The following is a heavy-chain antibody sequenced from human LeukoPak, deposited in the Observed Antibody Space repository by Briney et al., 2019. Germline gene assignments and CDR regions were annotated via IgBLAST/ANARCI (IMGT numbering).Heavy chain of an antibody. CDR1: GGSISSSSYY. V-gene: IGHV4-39*01. CDR2: IYYSGST. Sequence: TSETLSLTCTVSGGSISSSSYYWGWIRQPPGKGLEWIGSIYYSGSTYYNPSLKSRVTISVDTSKNQFSLKLSSVTAADTAVYYCARLGFGGKPVFDYWGQGTLVTVSS. CDR3: ARLGFGGKPVFDY. D-gene: IGHD4-23*01. J-gene: IGHJ4*02.